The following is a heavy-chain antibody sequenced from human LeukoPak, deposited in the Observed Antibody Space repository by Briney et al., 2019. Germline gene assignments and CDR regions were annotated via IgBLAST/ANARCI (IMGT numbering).Heavy chain of an antibody. J-gene: IGHJ4*02. CDR2: INHRGRT. Sequence: SETLSLTCAVYGGSFNDYFWSWIRQPPGKGLEWIGEINHRGRTNYNPSLRSRVTTSVDTSKQQFSLNLDSVTAADTAVYYCARVGHLYDTVDWGQGALVIVSS. CDR1: GGSFNDYF. D-gene: IGHD3-9*01. CDR3: ARVGHLYDTVD. V-gene: IGHV4-34*01.